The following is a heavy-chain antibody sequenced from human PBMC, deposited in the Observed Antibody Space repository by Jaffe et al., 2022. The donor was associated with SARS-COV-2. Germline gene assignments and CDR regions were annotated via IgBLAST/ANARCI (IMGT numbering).Heavy chain of an antibody. V-gene: IGHV3-72*01. D-gene: IGHD1-26*01. CDR2: SKNKAEGYST. J-gene: IGHJ4*02. CDR1: GFTSSDHY. CDR3: VRGRGGAYSDFDY. Sequence: EVHLVESGGDLVQPGGSLRLSCAASGFTSSDHYMDWVRQAPGKGLAWVGRSKNKAEGYSTEFAASVKGRFTISRDESRNSLYLQMNSLKTEDTAVYYCVRGRGGAYSDFDYWGQGTLVTVSS.